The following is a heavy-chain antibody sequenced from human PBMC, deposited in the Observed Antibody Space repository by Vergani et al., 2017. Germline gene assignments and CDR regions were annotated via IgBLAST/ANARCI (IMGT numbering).Heavy chain of an antibody. Sequence: VQLVESGGGLVKPGGSLRLSCAASGFTFSSYGMHWVRQAPGKGLEWVAVISYDGSNKYYADSVKGRFTISRDNSKNTLYLQMNSLRAEDTAVYYCARDHGLWRWSYFPDRYYFDYWGQGTLVTVSS. V-gene: IGHV3-30*03. D-gene: IGHD1-26*01. CDR1: GFTFSSYG. CDR3: ARDHGLWRWSYFPDRYYFDY. J-gene: IGHJ4*02. CDR2: ISYDGSNK.